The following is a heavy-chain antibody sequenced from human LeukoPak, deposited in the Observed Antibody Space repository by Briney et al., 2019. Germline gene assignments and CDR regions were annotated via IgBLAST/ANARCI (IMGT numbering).Heavy chain of an antibody. CDR3: ARRKYDYVWGSYLHIDY. CDR2: INHSGST. J-gene: IGHJ4*02. Sequence: PSETLSLTCAVYGGSFSSYYWSWIRQPPGKGLEWIGEINHSGSTNYNPSLKSRVTISVDTSKNQFSLKLSSVTAADTAVYYCARRKYDYVWGSYLHIDYWGQGTLVTVSS. D-gene: IGHD3-16*02. CDR1: GGSFSSYY. V-gene: IGHV4-34*01.